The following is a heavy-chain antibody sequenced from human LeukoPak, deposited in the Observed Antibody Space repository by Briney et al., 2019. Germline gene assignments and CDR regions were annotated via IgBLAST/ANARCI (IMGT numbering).Heavy chain of an antibody. Sequence: GGSLRLSCAASGFTFSSYGMHWVRQAPGKGLEWVAAIWYDGSNKYYADSVKGRFTISRDNSKNTLYLQMNSLRAEDTAVYYCARDIPTIAVGYFDYWGQGTLVTVSS. D-gene: IGHD6-19*01. J-gene: IGHJ4*02. V-gene: IGHV3-33*01. CDR1: GFTFSSYG. CDR3: ARDIPTIAVGYFDY. CDR2: IWYDGSNK.